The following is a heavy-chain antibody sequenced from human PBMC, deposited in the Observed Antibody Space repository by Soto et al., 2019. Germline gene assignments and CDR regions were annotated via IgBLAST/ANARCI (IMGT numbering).Heavy chain of an antibody. CDR3: ATYRLTIFGVVISSHAFDY. Sequence: ASVKVSCKVSGYTLTELSMHWVRQAPGKGLEWMGGFDPEDGETIYAQKFQGRVTMTEDTSTDTAYMELSSLRSEDTAVYYCATYRLTIFGVVISSHAFDYRGQRTLVTVSS. CDR2: FDPEDGET. V-gene: IGHV1-24*01. J-gene: IGHJ4*02. CDR1: GYTLTELS. D-gene: IGHD3-3*01.